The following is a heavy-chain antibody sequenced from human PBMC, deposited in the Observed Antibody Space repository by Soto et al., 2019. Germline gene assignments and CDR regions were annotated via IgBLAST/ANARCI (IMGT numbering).Heavy chain of an antibody. CDR2: IYPGDSDT. D-gene: IGHD3-22*01. J-gene: IGHJ4*02. CDR1: GYIFTNYW. CDR3: ASLYYYDSIGDFDY. V-gene: IGHV5-51*01. Sequence: GESLKISCKGSGYIFTNYWIGWVRQMPGKGLEWMVIIYPGDSDTKYSPSFQGQVTISADKSITTAYLQWSSLKASDTAMYYCASLYYYDSIGDFDYWGQGTLVTVSP.